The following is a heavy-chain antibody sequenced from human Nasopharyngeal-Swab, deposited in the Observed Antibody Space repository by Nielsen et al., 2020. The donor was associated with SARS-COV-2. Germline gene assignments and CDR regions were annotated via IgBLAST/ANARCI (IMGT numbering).Heavy chain of an antibody. Sequence: GESLKISSAASGFIFSSYWMHWVRQAPGKGLVWVSRIKSDGSSTSYADSVKGRFTISRDNAKNTLFLQMNSLRAEDTAVYYCARESIAAAGPGMDVWGQGTTVTVSS. CDR2: IKSDGSST. V-gene: IGHV3-74*01. J-gene: IGHJ6*02. D-gene: IGHD6-13*01. CDR3: ARESIAAAGPGMDV. CDR1: GFIFSSYW.